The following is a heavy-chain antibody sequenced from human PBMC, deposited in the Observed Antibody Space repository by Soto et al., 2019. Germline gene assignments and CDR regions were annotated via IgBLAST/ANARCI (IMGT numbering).Heavy chain of an antibody. D-gene: IGHD5-18*01. CDR2: MYHSGST. CDR1: GHSISSGFYY. V-gene: IGHV4-38-2*01. CDR3: ARYGYSYSMRFFDK. Sequence: SETLSLTCAVSGHSISSGFYYWGWIRQPPGKGLEWIGSMYHSGSTYYNPSLKSRVTMSVDTSKNQLSLKLTSLTAADTVVYYCARYGYSYSMRFFDKWGQGTRVTVSS. J-gene: IGHJ4*02.